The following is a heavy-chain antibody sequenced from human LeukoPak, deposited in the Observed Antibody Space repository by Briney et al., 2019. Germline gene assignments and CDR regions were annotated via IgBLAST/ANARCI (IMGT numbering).Heavy chain of an antibody. CDR3: ARLRYYGSGSYPMTGNWFAP. V-gene: IGHV4-34*01. CDR2: INHSGDT. Sequence: SETLSLTCAVYGGSFSGYYWSWIRQPPGKGLEWVGEINHSGDTNYNSSLKSRVTISVDTSKNQFSLKLSSVTAADTSVYYCARLRYYGSGSYPMTGNWFAPWGQGTLVTVSS. J-gene: IGHJ5*02. D-gene: IGHD3-10*01. CDR1: GGSFSGYY.